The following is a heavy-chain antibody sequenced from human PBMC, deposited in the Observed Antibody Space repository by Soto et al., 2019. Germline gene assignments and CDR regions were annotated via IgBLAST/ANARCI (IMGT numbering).Heavy chain of an antibody. CDR1: GFTLRGYA. Sequence: EVQLAESGGGLAQPGGSLGLPLAAPGFTLRGYAMDWGRQAPGKGLEYVSGISSNGVGTYYANSVQGRFTISRDNSKNTVYLQMGSLRPEDMAVYYCARRARPDFYYMDVWGKGTTVTVSS. CDR2: ISSNGVGT. V-gene: IGHV3-64*01. D-gene: IGHD6-6*01. J-gene: IGHJ6*03. CDR3: ARRARPDFYYMDV.